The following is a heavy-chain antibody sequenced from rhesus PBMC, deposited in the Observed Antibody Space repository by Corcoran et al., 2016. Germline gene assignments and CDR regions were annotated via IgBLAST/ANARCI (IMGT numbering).Heavy chain of an antibody. CDR3: ASSKYSSEVDY. J-gene: IGHJ4*01. V-gene: IGHV3S5*01. D-gene: IGHD6-31*01. CDR1: GFTFSTYG. CDR2: ISNGGGST. Sequence: EVQLVESGGGLVQPGGSLRLSCAASGFTFSTYGMTWVRQAPGKGLEWVSYISNGGGSTYYTDSVKGRFTISRDNSKTTLSLQMNSLRAQDTAVYYCASSKYSSEVDYWGQGVLVTVSS.